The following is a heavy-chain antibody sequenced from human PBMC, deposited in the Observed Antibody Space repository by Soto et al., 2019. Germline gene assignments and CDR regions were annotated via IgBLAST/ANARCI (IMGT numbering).Heavy chain of an antibody. CDR2: ISTAVGAT. Sequence: PGGSMRLSCAVSGLTFSNHAMSWVRKAPGKGLEWVSAISTAVGATYCADSVKGRFTISRDDSKNTLYLQMDSLRAEDTAVYYCAKDRTAAARNFDYWGQGTLVTVSS. CDR3: AKDRTAAARNFDY. V-gene: IGHV3-23*01. CDR1: GLTFSNHA. D-gene: IGHD6-25*01. J-gene: IGHJ4*02.